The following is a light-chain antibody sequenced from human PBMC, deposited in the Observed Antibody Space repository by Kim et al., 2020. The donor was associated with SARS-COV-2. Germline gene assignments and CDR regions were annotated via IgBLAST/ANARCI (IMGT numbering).Light chain of an antibody. J-gene: IGKJ2*01. CDR3: QQYTTSPPAFT. CDR2: GAS. Sequence: PGERAPVSCMASQSISSEFLAWYQQISGQPPRLLIFGASNRAAGIPYRFSGGGSGTDFTLTITRLEPADSAIYYCQQYTTSPPAFTFGQGTKLEI. CDR1: QSISSEF. V-gene: IGKV3-20*01.